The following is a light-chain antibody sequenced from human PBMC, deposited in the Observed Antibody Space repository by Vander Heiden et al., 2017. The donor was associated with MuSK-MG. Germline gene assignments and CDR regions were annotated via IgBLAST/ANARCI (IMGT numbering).Light chain of an antibody. CDR3: QAWVSNTPV. V-gene: IGLV3-1*01. CDR1: KLGNKY. J-gene: IGLJ3*02. CDR2: QDN. Sequence: SFDLTQPPSVSVSPGQTATVPCSGDKLGNKYVSWYQQSPGQSPLLVIYQDNKPPSGIPERFSGSNSGNTATLTISGAQSVDDGDYYCQAWVSNTPVFGGGTKLIVL.